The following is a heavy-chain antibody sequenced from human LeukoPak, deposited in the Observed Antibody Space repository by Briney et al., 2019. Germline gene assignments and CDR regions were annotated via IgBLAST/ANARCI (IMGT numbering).Heavy chain of an antibody. CDR1: GGSISRSAYY. CDR3: SRHGGPSVADHFDY. J-gene: IGHJ4*02. CDR2: IYYSGST. D-gene: IGHD6-19*01. V-gene: IGHV4-39*01. Sequence: KPSETLSPTCTVSGGSISRSAYYWGWIRQPPGKGLEWIGSIYYSGSTYYNPSLKSRVTISVDTSKNQFSLKLSSVTAADTAVYYCSRHGGPSVADHFDYWGQGTLVTVSS.